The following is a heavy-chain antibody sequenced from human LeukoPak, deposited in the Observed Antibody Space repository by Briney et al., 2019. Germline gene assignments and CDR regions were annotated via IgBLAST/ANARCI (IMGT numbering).Heavy chain of an antibody. J-gene: IGHJ4*02. CDR2: IIPIFGTA. CDR3: AREAPSDGFDY. CDR1: GGAFSSYA. Sequence: SVKVSCKASGGAFSSYAISWVRQAPGQGLEWMGGIIPIFGTANYAQKFQGRVTITADKSTSTAYMELSSLRSEDTAVYYCAREAPSDGFDYWGQGTLVTVSS. V-gene: IGHV1-69*06. D-gene: IGHD6-6*01.